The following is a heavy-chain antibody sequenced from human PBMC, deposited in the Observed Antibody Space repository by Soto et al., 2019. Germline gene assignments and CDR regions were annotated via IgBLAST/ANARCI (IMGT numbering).Heavy chain of an antibody. CDR1: GESGSSGKYY. CDR2: IYYSGST. V-gene: IGHV4-61*01. Sequence: SLTCKPSGESGSSGKYYRSWMRQPQGKGLEWIGYIYYSGSTNYNPSLKSRVTISVDTSKNQFSLKLSSVTAADTAVYYCASPQYCSGGSCYQFDYWGQGTLVTVSS. D-gene: IGHD2-15*01. J-gene: IGHJ4*02. CDR3: ASPQYCSGGSCYQFDY.